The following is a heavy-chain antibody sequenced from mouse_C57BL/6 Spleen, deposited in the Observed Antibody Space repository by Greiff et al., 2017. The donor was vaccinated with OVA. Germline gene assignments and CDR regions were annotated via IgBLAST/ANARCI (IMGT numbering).Heavy chain of an antibody. V-gene: IGHV1-5*01. CDR1: GYTFTSYW. CDR2: IYPGNSDT. CDR3: TGDSDYGSSYGYAMDY. Sequence: EVQLQQSGTVLARPGASVKMSCKTSGYTFTSYWMHWVKQRPGQGLEWIGAIYPGNSDTSYNQKFKGKAQLTAVTSASTAYRELSSLTNEDSAVYYCTGDSDYGSSYGYAMDYWGQGTSVTVSS. J-gene: IGHJ4*01. D-gene: IGHD1-1*01.